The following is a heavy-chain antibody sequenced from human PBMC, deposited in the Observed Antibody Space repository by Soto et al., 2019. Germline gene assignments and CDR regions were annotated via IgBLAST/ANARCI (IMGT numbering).Heavy chain of an antibody. CDR2: IIPVVGTG. D-gene: IGHD3-10*01. V-gene: IGHV1-69*01. J-gene: IGHJ6*01. Sequence: QLQLVQSGAEVKKPGSSVKVSCKASGGAFSSYGVNWVRQAPGEGLEWMGGIIPVVGTGNYAQKFQGRVTINEDESTGTAYMALSSLRSEDTAVYYCARRFGSFYGMDVWGQGSTVTVSS. CDR3: ARRFGSFYGMDV. CDR1: GGAFSSYG.